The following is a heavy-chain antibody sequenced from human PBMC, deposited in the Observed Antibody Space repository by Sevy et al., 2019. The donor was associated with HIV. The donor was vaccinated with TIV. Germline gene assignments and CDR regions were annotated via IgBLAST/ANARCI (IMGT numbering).Heavy chain of an antibody. J-gene: IGHJ4*02. V-gene: IGHV5-51*01. CDR3: ATSRSGYFDSSGYYIY. CDR2: IYPHDSDT. CDR1: GYSFTSHW. D-gene: IGHD3-22*01. Sequence: GESLKISCKGSGYSFTSHWIGWVRHMPGKGLEWMGLIYPHDSDTRYSPSFQGQVTFSADKSISTAYLQWSSLKASDTAMYYCATSRSGYFDSSGYYIYWGQRTLVTVSS.